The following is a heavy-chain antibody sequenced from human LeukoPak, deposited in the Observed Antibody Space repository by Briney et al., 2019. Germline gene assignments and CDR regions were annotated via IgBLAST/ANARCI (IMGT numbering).Heavy chain of an antibody. CDR1: GFTFSSYA. CDR2: ITASGGNT. Sequence: GGSLRLSCTASGFTFSSYAMGWVRQAPGKGLEWVSAITASGGNTYYADSVKGRFTISRDNSKNTLYLQVNSLRAEDTAVYYCAKGNGYSYGRYYFDYWGQGTLVTVSS. CDR3: AKGNGYSYGRYYFDY. V-gene: IGHV3-23*01. D-gene: IGHD5-18*01. J-gene: IGHJ4*02.